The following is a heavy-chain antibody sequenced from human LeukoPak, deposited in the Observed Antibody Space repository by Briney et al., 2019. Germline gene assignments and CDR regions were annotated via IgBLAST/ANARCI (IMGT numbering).Heavy chain of an antibody. CDR1: GDSVSSNSAA. CDR3: ARDPHIVVVPAAPAGFDP. Sequence: SQTLSLTCAISGDSVSSNSAAWNWIRQSPSRGLEWLGRTYYRSKWYNDYAVSVKSRITINPDTSKNQFSLQLNSVTPEDTAVCYCARDPHIVVVPAAPAGFDPWGQGTLVTVSS. CDR2: TYYRSKWYN. V-gene: IGHV6-1*01. D-gene: IGHD2-2*01. J-gene: IGHJ5*02.